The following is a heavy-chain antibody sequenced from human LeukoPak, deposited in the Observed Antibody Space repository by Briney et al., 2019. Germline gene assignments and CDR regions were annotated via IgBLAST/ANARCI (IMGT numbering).Heavy chain of an antibody. J-gene: IGHJ4*02. CDR2: INTDGSST. D-gene: IGHD2-21*02. CDR1: GFTFSSDW. CDR3: VRGIRVTAFDY. Sequence: GGSLRLSCAASGFTFSSDWIHWVRQVPGRGLVWVSRINTDGSSTNYADSVKGRFTISRDNAKNTLNLQMNSLRAEDTAIYYCVRGIRVTAFDYWGQGTLVTVSS. V-gene: IGHV3-74*01.